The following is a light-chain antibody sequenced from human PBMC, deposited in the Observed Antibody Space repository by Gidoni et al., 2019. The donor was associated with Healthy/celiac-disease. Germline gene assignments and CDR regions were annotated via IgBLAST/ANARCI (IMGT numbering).Light chain of an antibody. CDR3: QQSNSTPVA. Sequence: IQLTQSPSSLSASVGDRVTITCRASQSISSYLDWYQQKPGKAPKLLIYAASSLQSGVPSRFSGSGSGTDFTLTISSLQPEDFATYYCQQSNSTPVAFXXXTKVEIK. CDR2: AAS. CDR1: QSISSY. J-gene: IGKJ1*01. V-gene: IGKV1-39*01.